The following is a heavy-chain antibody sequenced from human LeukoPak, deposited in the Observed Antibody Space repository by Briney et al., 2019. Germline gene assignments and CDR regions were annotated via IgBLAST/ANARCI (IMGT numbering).Heavy chain of an antibody. J-gene: IGHJ4*02. CDR3: ARGGHSSFDY. CDR2: ITSDGSNI. D-gene: IGHD3-16*01. Sequence: PGGSLRLSCAASGFTFSNFWLHWVRQAPGKGLEWVSRITSDGSNINYADSEQGRFTISRDNAKNTLYLQMNSLRAEDTAVYYCARGGHSSFDYWGQGALVTVSS. V-gene: IGHV3-74*01. CDR1: GFTFSNFW.